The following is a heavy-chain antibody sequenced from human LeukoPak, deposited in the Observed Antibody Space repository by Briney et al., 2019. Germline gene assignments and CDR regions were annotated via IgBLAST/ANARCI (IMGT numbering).Heavy chain of an antibody. Sequence: SETLSLTCTVSGGSISSYYWSWIRRPPGKGLEWIGYIYYSGSTNYNPSLKSRVTISVDTSKNQFSLKLSSVTAADTAVYYCARGGYSSSWFLNWFDPWGQGTLVTVSS. CDR2: IYYSGST. J-gene: IGHJ5*02. CDR1: GGSISSYY. V-gene: IGHV4-59*01. CDR3: ARGGYSSSWFLNWFDP. D-gene: IGHD6-13*01.